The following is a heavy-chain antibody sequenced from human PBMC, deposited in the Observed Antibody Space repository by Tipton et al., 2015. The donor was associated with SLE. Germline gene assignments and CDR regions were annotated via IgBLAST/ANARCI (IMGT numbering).Heavy chain of an antibody. CDR2: IYHSGST. D-gene: IGHD5-24*01. V-gene: IGHV4-38-2*01. CDR3: TRGQDEYKGCHY. CDR1: GYSISSGYY. Sequence: TLSLTCAVSGYSISSGYYWGWTRQPPGKGLEWIGSIYHSGSTYYNPSLKSRVTISVDTSKNQFSLKLSAVTAADTSVDYCTRGQDEYKGCHYWGPGTLVTVSS. J-gene: IGHJ4*02.